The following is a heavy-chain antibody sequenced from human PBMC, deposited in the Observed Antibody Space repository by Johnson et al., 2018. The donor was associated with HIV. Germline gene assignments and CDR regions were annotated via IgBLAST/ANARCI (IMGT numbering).Heavy chain of an antibody. CDR1: GFTFSSYT. V-gene: IGHV3-30-3*01. CDR2: ISYDGDNK. J-gene: IGHJ3*02. CDR3: ARDAKVGYGDAFDI. Sequence: QVQLVESGGGVVQPGRSLRLSCAASGFTFSSYTMHWVRQAPGKGLEWVAVISYDGDNKYYADSVKGRFTISRDNAKNTLYLQMNSLRAEDTAVFYCARDAKVGYGDAFDIWGHGTMVTVSS. D-gene: IGHD5-12*01.